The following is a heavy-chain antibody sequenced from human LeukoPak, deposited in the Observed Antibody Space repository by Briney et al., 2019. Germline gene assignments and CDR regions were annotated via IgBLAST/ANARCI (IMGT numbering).Heavy chain of an antibody. V-gene: IGHV4-4*07. D-gene: IGHD6-19*01. J-gene: IGHJ4*02. CDR1: GGSISSYY. CDR2: IYTSGST. Sequence: SETLSLTCTVSGGSISSYYWSWIRQPAGKGLEWIGRIYTSGSTNYNPSLKSRVTMSVDTSKNQFSLKLSSVTAADTAVYYCARDPTVQYSSGSYYFDYWGQGTLVTVSS. CDR3: ARDPTVQYSSGSYYFDY.